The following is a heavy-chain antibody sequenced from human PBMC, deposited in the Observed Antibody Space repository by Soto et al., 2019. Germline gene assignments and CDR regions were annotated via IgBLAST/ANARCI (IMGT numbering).Heavy chain of an antibody. D-gene: IGHD6-13*01. J-gene: IGHJ5*02. CDR2: FDPEDGET. V-gene: IGHV1-24*01. CDR1: GYTHTELS. CDR3: ATDWYFGSSGTWFDP. Sequence: ASVKVSCKVSGYTHTELSMHWVRQAPGKGLEWMGGFDPEDGETIYAQKFQGRVTMTEDTSTDTAYMELSSLRSEDTAVYYCATDWYFGSSGTWFDPWGQGTLGTVSS.